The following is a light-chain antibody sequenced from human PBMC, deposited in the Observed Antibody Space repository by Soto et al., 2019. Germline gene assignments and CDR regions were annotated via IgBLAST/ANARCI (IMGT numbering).Light chain of an antibody. J-gene: IGLJ3*02. V-gene: IGLV1-44*01. CDR1: NSNIGSNT. CDR2: RND. CDR3: AAWDNSLDGGV. Sequence: QAVVTQPPSASGTSGQGVTISCSGSNSNIGSNTVNWYQQFPGKAPKLLINRNDHRPSGVPDRFSGSKSGASASLVISGLQSEDEADYYCAAWDNSLDGGVFGGGTKLTVL.